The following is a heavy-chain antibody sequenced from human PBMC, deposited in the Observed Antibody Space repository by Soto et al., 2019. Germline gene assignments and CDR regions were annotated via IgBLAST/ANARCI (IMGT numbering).Heavy chain of an antibody. CDR2: FYPGDSTS. V-gene: IGHV5-51*01. CDR1: GYSFISYW. D-gene: IGHD2-15*01. CDR3: ARIIGYCRNNDCSWTFDI. J-gene: IGHJ3*02. Sequence: GESLKISCKTSGYSFISYWVAWVRQLPGKGLEWMGTFYPGDSTSTYSPSFQGQVTISVDKSISTAYLQLSSLKASDTAMYYCARIIGYCRNNDCSWTFDIWGQGTMATVSS.